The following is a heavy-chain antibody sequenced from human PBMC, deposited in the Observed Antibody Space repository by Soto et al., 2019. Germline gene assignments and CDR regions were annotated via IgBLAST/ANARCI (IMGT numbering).Heavy chain of an antibody. CDR2: IYYGVST. J-gene: IGHJ5*02. V-gene: IGHV4-59*02. CDR1: GDSVSSYY. Sequence: PSETLSLTCTVSGDSVSSYYWSWIRQPPGRGLEWIGYIYYGVSTNYNPSLDSRVTISVDTSKNQFSLKLSSVTAADTAVYYCARGRLVPASNGFDPWGQGTLVTVS. D-gene: IGHD2-2*01. CDR3: ARGRLVPASNGFDP.